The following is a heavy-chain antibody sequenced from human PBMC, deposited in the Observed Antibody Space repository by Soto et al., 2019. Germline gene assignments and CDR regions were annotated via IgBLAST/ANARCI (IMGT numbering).Heavy chain of an antibody. Sequence: QVQLVESGGGVVQPGRSLRLSCAASGFTFSSYAMHWVRQAPGKGLEWVAVISYDGSNKYYADSVKGRFTISRDNSKNTLYLQMNSLRAEDTAVYYCARDRIVVVVAATPYCYGMDVWGQGTTVTVSS. D-gene: IGHD2-15*01. CDR1: GFTFSSYA. CDR3: ARDRIVVVVAATPYCYGMDV. CDR2: ISYDGSNK. J-gene: IGHJ6*02. V-gene: IGHV3-30-3*01.